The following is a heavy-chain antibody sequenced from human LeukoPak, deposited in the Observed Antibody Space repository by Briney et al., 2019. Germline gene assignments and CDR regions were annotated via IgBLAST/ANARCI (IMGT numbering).Heavy chain of an antibody. D-gene: IGHD3-10*01. CDR3: ARSYGSGSYSYYMDV. CDR1: GGSFSGYY. V-gene: IGHV4-34*01. Sequence: SETLSLTCAVYGGSFSGYYWSWIRQPPGKGLEWIGEINHSGSTNYNPSLKSRVTISVDTSKNQFSLKLSSVTAADTAVYYCARSYGSGSYSYYMDVWGKGTTVTVSS. J-gene: IGHJ6*03. CDR2: INHSGST.